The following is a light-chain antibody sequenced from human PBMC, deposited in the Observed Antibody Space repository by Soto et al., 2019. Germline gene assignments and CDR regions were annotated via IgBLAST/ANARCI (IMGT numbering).Light chain of an antibody. CDR2: EVS. V-gene: IGLV2-23*02. Sequence: QSALTQPASVSGSPGQSLTISCTGTSSDVGRYDFVSWYQQHPGKVPKVRIYEVSKRPSGVSSRFSGSKSGNMAFLTIYGLQAEDEADYYCCSDAGSGIYVFGTGTKLTVL. J-gene: IGLJ1*01. CDR3: CSDAGSGIYV. CDR1: SSDVGRYDF.